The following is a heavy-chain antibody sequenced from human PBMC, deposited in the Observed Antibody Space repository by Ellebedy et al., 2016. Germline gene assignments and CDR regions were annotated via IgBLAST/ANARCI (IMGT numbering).Heavy chain of an antibody. J-gene: IGHJ3*02. CDR3: ARVWSMITFDAFDI. V-gene: IGHV3-48*02. D-gene: IGHD2-8*01. CDR2: ISSSSSTI. CDR1: GFTFSSYS. Sequence: GGSLRLXXAASGFTFSSYSMNWVRQAPGKGLEWVSYISSSSSTIYYADSVKGRFTISRDNAKNSLYLQMNSLRDEDTAVYYCARVWSMITFDAFDIWGQGTMVTVSS.